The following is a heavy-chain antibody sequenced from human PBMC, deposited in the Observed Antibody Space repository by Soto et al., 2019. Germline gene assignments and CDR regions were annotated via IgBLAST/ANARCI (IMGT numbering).Heavy chain of an antibody. J-gene: IGHJ4*02. Sequence: GGSLRLSCAASGFTFSSYAMSWVRQAPGKGLEWVSAISGSGGSTYYADSVKGRFTISKDNSKNTLYLQMNSLRAEDTAVYYCAKDQGMGVLTGYYTDYFDYWGQGTLVTVSS. V-gene: IGHV3-23*01. CDR1: GFTFSSYA. CDR3: AKDQGMGVLTGYYTDYFDY. CDR2: ISGSGGST. D-gene: IGHD3-9*01.